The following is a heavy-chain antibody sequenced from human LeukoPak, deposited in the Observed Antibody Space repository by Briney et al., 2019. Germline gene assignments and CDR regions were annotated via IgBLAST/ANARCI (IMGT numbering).Heavy chain of an antibody. V-gene: IGHV1-8*01. CDR2: MNPNSGNT. CDR1: GYTFTSYD. D-gene: IGHD3-3*01. CDR3: ARGWDFWSGFFHTNWFDP. J-gene: IGHJ5*02. Sequence: ASVTVSCKASGYTFTSYDINWVRQATGQGLEWMGWMNPNSGNTGYAQKFQGRVTMTRNTSISTAYMELSSLRSEDTAVYYCARGWDFWSGFFHTNWFDPWGQGTLVTVSS.